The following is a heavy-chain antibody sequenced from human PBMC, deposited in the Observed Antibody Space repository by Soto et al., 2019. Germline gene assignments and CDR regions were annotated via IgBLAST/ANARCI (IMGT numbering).Heavy chain of an antibody. CDR3: ARMAPFNYDSSGYPDAFDI. CDR1: GYTFTSYG. J-gene: IGHJ3*02. Sequence: GASVKVSCKASGYTFTSYGISWVRQAPGQGLEWMGWINAYNGNTKYSQKFQGRVTITRDTSASTAYMELSSLRSEDTAVYYCARMAPFNYDSSGYPDAFDIWGQGTMVTVSS. CDR2: INAYNGNT. V-gene: IGHV1-18*01. D-gene: IGHD3-22*01.